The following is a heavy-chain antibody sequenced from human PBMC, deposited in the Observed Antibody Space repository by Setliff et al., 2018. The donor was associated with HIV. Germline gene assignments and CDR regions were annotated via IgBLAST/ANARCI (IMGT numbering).Heavy chain of an antibody. Sequence: ASVKVSCKTSGYPFTDYFIHWMRQAPGQGLEWLGWVNPASGGSNYAQTFQGRVTMTRDTSINTAYMDLSRLRSDDTAVYFCARVRGRGAYYFDYWGRGTPVTVSS. CDR2: VNPASGGS. V-gene: IGHV1-2*02. D-gene: IGHD3-10*01. J-gene: IGHJ4*01. CDR1: GYPFTDYF. CDR3: ARVRGRGAYYFDY.